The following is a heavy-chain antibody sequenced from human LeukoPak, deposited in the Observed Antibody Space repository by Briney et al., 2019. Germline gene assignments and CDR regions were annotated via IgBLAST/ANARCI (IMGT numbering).Heavy chain of an antibody. Sequence: SETLSLTCTVSGGSISSYYWSWIRQPAGKGLEWIGRIYTSGSTNYNPSLKSRVTMSVDTSKNQFPLKLSSVTAADTAVYYCARDHIVVVPAAISWSDPWGQGTLVTVSS. V-gene: IGHV4-4*07. CDR2: IYTSGST. J-gene: IGHJ5*02. D-gene: IGHD2-2*01. CDR1: GGSISSYY. CDR3: ARDHIVVVPAAISWSDP.